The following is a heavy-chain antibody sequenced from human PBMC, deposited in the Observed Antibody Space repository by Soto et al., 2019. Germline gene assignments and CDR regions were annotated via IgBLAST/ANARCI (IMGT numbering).Heavy chain of an antibody. D-gene: IGHD1-7*01. CDR3: ARSPPGTYGAFDR. CDR2: ISGDGSST. J-gene: IGHJ3*01. CDR1: EFTFRSYW. V-gene: IGHV3-74*03. Sequence: GGSLSLSCEASEFTFRSYWMPSVRQCPGMGLVWVSRISGDGSSTTYADSVRGRFTISSDHAKNTGYLQRDSRSALDTAVYYCARSPPGTYGAFDRWLPVTMGAVAS.